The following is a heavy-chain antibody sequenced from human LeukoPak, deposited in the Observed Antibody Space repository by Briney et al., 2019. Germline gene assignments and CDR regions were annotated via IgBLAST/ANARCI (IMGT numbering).Heavy chain of an antibody. V-gene: IGHV4-61*02. CDR1: GGSISSGSYY. CDR2: IYTSGST. D-gene: IGHD3-22*01. J-gene: IGHJ6*02. CDR3: ARAIYYYDSSGYYFLQLYYGMDV. Sequence: SETLSLTCTVSGGSISSGSYYWSWIRQPAGKGLEWIGRIYTSGSTNYNPSLKSRVTISVDTSKNQFSLKLSSVTAADTAVYYCARAIYYYDSSGYYFLQLYYGMDVWGQGTTVTVSS.